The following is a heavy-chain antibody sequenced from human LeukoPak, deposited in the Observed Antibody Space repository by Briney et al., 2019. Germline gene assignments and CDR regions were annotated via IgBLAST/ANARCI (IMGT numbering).Heavy chain of an antibody. D-gene: IGHD3-10*01. V-gene: IGHV3-21*01. Sequence: GRSLRLSCAASGFTFSSYSMNWVRQAPGKGLEWVSSISSSSSYIYYADSVKGRFTISRDNAKNSLYLQMNSLRAEDTAVYYCASSLWFGESNYWGQGTLVTVSS. CDR2: ISSSSSYI. CDR3: ASSLWFGESNY. CDR1: GFTFSSYS. J-gene: IGHJ4*02.